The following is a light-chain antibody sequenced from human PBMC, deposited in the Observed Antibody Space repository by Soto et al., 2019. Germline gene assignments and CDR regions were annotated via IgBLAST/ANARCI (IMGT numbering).Light chain of an antibody. CDR1: QSLLSSNGKTY. Sequence: DIVLTQSPLSLPVTPGEPASISCRSSQSLLSSNGKTYLDWYLQKPGQSPQVLIYLGSNRASGVPDRFSGSGSGTDFTLKISRVEAEDVGIYYCMQGITTPLTFGGGNKVDIK. J-gene: IGKJ4*01. CDR3: MQGITTPLT. V-gene: IGKV2-28*01. CDR2: LGS.